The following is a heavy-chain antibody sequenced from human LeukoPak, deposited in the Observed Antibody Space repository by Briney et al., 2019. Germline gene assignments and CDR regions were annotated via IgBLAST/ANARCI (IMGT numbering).Heavy chain of an antibody. J-gene: IGHJ6*03. Sequence: SKTLSLTCTVSGGSIRSSSYYWGWIRQPPGKGLEWIGCIYYTGSTYYNPSLKSRVTISVDTSKNQFSLKMSSVTAADTAVYFCARGGPPGYYYDYYMDVWGKGTTVTISS. V-gene: IGHV4-39*07. CDR3: ARGGPPGYYYDYYMDV. CDR1: GGSIRSSSYY. CDR2: IYYTGST.